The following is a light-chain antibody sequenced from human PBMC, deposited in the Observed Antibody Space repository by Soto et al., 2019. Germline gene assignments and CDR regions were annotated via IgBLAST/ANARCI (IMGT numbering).Light chain of an antibody. Sequence: IVLTQSPATLSLSPGARATLSCRASQSVSSYLAWYQQKPGQAPRLLIYDASNRATGIPARFSGSGSGTDFTLTISSLETEDFAVYDGQQRSNWPPITFGQGTRLEIK. CDR1: QSVSSY. CDR3: QQRSNWPPIT. V-gene: IGKV3-11*01. J-gene: IGKJ5*01. CDR2: DAS.